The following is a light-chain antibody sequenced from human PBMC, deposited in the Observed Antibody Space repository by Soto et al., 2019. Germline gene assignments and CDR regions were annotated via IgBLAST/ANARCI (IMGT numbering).Light chain of an antibody. Sequence: DIPMTQSPSTLSASVGDRVTITCRASQSISSWLAWYQQKPEKAPKLLIYDASSLESGVPSRFSGSGSGTEFTLTISSLQPDDFATYYCQQYNSYSFTFGPGTKVDIK. J-gene: IGKJ3*01. V-gene: IGKV1-5*01. CDR1: QSISSW. CDR2: DAS. CDR3: QQYNSYSFT.